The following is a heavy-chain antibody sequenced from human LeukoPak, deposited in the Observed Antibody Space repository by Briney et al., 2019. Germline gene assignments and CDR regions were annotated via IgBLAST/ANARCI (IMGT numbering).Heavy chain of an antibody. CDR3: ARRGSGSYYPIDY. Sequence: SETLSLTCAVYGGSVSGYYWSWIRQPPGKGLEWIGEINHSGSTNYNPSLKSRVTISVDTSKNQFSLKLSSVTAADTAVYYCARRGSGSYYPIDYWGQGTLVTVSS. J-gene: IGHJ4*02. CDR1: GGSVSGYY. V-gene: IGHV4-34*01. CDR2: INHSGST. D-gene: IGHD3-10*01.